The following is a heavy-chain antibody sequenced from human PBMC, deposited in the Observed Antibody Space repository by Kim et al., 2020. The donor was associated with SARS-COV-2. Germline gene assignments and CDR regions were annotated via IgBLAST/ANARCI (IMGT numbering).Heavy chain of an antibody. J-gene: IGHJ4*02. CDR1: GYTFTSYG. CDR2: ISAYNGNT. V-gene: IGHV1-18*04. CDR3: ARDKGPPTVSNPIDY. D-gene: IGHD4-17*01. Sequence: ASVKVSCKASGYTFTSYGISWVRQAPGQGLEWMGWISAYNGNTNYAQKLQGRVTMTTDTSTSTAYMELRSLRSDDTAVYYCARDKGPPTVSNPIDYWGQGTLVTVSS.